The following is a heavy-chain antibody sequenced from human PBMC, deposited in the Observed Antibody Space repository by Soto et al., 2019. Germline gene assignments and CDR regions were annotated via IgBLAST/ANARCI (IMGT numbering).Heavy chain of an antibody. J-gene: IGHJ6*02. CDR1: GFTFSSYA. V-gene: IGHV3-23*01. CDR3: AKDIVVVPAARMDV. CDR2: ISGSGGST. D-gene: IGHD2-2*01. Sequence: GESLKISCAASGFTFSSYAMSWVRQAPGKGLEWVSAISGSGGSTYYADSVKGRFTISRDNSKNTLYLQMNSLRAEDTAVYYCAKDIVVVPAARMDVWGQGTTVTVSS.